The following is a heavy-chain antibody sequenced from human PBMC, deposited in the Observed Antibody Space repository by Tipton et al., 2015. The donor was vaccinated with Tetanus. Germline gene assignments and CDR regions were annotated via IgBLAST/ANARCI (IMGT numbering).Heavy chain of an antibody. CDR2: IFHTGGT. Sequence: TLSLTCTVSGGSINNGAYTWSWIRQPPGKGLEWIAYIFHTGGTYYNPSLKSRVTISVDGPKNQFSLNLKPVTAADTAVYYCARSHGSGGLLWFDAWGQGTLVTVSS. CDR1: GGSINNGAYT. V-gene: IGHV4-30-2*01. D-gene: IGHD3-10*01. J-gene: IGHJ5*02. CDR3: ARSHGSGGLLWFDA.